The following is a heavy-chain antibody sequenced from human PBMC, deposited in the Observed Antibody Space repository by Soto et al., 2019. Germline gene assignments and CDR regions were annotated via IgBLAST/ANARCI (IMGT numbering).Heavy chain of an antibody. D-gene: IGHD6-13*01. CDR3: AREVRGIAAAGTAFDI. CDR2: IYYSGST. V-gene: IGHV4-59*01. CDR1: GGSISSYY. J-gene: IGHJ3*02. Sequence: SETLSLTCTVSGGSISSYYWSWIRQPPGKGLEWIGYIYYSGSTNYNPSLKSRVTISVDTTKNQFSLKLRSVPAADTAVYYCAREVRGIAAAGTAFDIWGQGTMVTVSS.